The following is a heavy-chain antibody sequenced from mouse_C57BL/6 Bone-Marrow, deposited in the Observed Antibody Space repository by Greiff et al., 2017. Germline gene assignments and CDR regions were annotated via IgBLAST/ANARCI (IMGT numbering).Heavy chain of an antibody. CDR3: AIPIYDGYYWFAY. V-gene: IGHV1-47*01. D-gene: IGHD2-3*01. CDR1: GYTFTTYP. J-gene: IGHJ3*01. Sequence: QVHVKQSGAELVKPGASVKMSCKASGYTFTTYPIEWMKQNHGKSLEWIGNFHPYNDDTKYNEKFKGKATLTLEKSSSTVYLELSRLTSDDSAVYYCAIPIYDGYYWFAYWGQGTLVTVSA. CDR2: FHPYNDDT.